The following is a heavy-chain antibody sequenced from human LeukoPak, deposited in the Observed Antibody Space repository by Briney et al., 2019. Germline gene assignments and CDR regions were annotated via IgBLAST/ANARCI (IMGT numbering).Heavy chain of an antibody. V-gene: IGHV4-34*01. Sequence: SETLSLTCAVYGGSFSGYYWSWIRQPPGKGLEWIGEINHSGSTNYNPSLKSRVTISVDTSKNQFSLKLSSVTAADTAVYYCAVLRTNLDAFDTWGQGTMVTVSS. D-gene: IGHD2/OR15-2a*01. J-gene: IGHJ3*02. CDR1: GGSFSGYY. CDR3: AVLRTNLDAFDT. CDR2: INHSGST.